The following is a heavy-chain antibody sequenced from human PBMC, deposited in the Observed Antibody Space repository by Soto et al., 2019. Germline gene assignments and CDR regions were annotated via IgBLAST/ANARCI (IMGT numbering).Heavy chain of an antibody. J-gene: IGHJ4*02. CDR3: AIDPDPNYYDSTGYGRY. D-gene: IGHD3-22*01. CDR2: IIPIFGTA. V-gene: IGHV1-69*13. Sequence: GASVKVSCKASGGTFSSYAISWVRQAHGQGLEWMGGIIPIFGTANYAQKFQGRVTITADESTSTAYMELSSLRSEDTAVYYCAIDPDPNYYDSTGYGRYWGQGTLVTVSS. CDR1: GGTFSSYA.